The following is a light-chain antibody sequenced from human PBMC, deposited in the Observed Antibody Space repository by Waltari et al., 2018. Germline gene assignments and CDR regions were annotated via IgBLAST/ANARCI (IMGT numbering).Light chain of an antibody. V-gene: IGKV3-11*01. J-gene: IGKJ5*01. CDR2: DAS. Sequence: EVVLTQSPATLSLSPGERATLSCRASQSVSNYLAWYQQKPGQAPRLLIYDASNRATGIPARFSGSGSGTDFTLTISSREPEDFAVYYCQQRKFWPPITIGQGTRLESK. CDR3: QQRKFWPPIT. CDR1: QSVSNY.